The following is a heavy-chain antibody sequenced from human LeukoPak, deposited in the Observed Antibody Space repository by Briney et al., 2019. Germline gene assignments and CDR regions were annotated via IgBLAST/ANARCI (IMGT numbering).Heavy chain of an antibody. CDR1: GYTFTDYY. CDR3: ARGEWLLHY. J-gene: IGHJ4*02. D-gene: IGHD5-18*01. CDR2: INPNSGGT. Sequence: ASVKVSCKASGYTFTDYYIHWVRQAPGQGLEWMGRINPNSGGTNSAQKFQGRVTMTRDTSISTAYMELNRLRSDDTAVYYCARGEWLLHYWGQGSLVTVSS. V-gene: IGHV1-2*06.